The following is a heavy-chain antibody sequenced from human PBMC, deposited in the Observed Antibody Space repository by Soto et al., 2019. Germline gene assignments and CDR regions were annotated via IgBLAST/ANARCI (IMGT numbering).Heavy chain of an antibody. CDR2: IFYSGRT. V-gene: IGHV4-39*01. D-gene: IGHD3-10*01. CDR3: AKHNGNYGSGSWDY. CDR1: GGSISSSSYY. J-gene: IGHJ4*02. Sequence: QLQLQESGPGLVKPSETLSLICTVSGGSISSSSYYWGWIRQPPGKGLEWIGSIFYSGRTHYNPPLNSRVTKTVDTSKNQLSLKLSSVTAADTAVYYCAKHNGNYGSGSWDYWGQGTLVTVSS.